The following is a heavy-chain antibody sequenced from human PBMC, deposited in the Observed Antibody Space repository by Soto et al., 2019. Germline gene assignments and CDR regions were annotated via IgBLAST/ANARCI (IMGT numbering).Heavy chain of an antibody. V-gene: IGHV3-23*01. Sequence: EVQLLESGGGLVQPGGSLRLSCAASGFTFSSYAMSWVRQAPGKGLEWVSAISGRGGSTYYADTVKGRFTISRDNSKNPLYLQVNGLRAEDTGVYYCATLPTTVTTYYFDYWGQGTLGTVSA. CDR3: ATLPTTVTTYYFDY. J-gene: IGHJ4*02. CDR1: GFTFSSYA. CDR2: ISGRGGST. D-gene: IGHD4-17*01.